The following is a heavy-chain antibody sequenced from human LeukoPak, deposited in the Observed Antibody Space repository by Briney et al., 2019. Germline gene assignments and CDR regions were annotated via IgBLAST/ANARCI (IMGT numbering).Heavy chain of an antibody. CDR2: INYSGNT. CDR1: GGSISDYY. Sequence: PSETLSLTCTVSGGSISDYYWSWIRQPPGKGLEWIAYINYSGNTDYNPSLKSRVTISVDTSKNHFSLKLNSVTAADTAVYYCARLHVLNNSVLHHFDRWGQGTLVTVSS. CDR3: ARLHVLNNSVLHHFDR. D-gene: IGHD1/OR15-1a*01. V-gene: IGHV4-59*08. J-gene: IGHJ4*02.